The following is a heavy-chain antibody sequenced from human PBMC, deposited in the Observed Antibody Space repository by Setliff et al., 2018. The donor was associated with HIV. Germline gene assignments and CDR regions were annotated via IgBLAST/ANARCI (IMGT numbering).Heavy chain of an antibody. Sequence: NPSETLSLTCTVSNGSISGYYWSWIRQPPGKGLEWIGYIYYSGSTNYSPSLKSRVTISVDTSKNLFSLNLTSVTAADTAVYYCARGARSYFDLWGRGTLVTVSS. J-gene: IGHJ2*01. CDR2: IYYSGST. CDR3: ARGARSYFDL. V-gene: IGHV4-59*08. CDR1: NGSISGYY.